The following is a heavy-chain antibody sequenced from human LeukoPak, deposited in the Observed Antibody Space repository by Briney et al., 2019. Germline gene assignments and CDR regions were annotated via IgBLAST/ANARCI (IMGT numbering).Heavy chain of an antibody. CDR1: GYTFTGYY. CDR3: ARTDLVGATYYYYYYMDV. CDR2: INPNSGGT. D-gene: IGHD1-26*01. V-gene: IGHV1-2*02. J-gene: IGHJ6*03. Sequence: ASVKVSCKASGYTFTGYYMHWVRQAPGQGLEWMGWINPNSGGTNYAQKLQGRVTMTTDTSTSTAYMELRSLRSDDTAVYYCARTDLVGATYYYYYYMDVWGKGTTVTISS.